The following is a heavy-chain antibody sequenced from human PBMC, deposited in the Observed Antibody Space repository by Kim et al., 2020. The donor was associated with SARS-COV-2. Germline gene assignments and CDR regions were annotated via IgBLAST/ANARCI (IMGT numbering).Heavy chain of an antibody. Sequence: ANPGKCRFTISRDNSKNTLYLQRNSLRAEDTAVYYCARDYSYGYFSWFDPWGQGTLVTVSS. D-gene: IGHD5-18*01. CDR3: ARDYSYGYFSWFDP. J-gene: IGHJ5*02. V-gene: IGHV3-30*01.